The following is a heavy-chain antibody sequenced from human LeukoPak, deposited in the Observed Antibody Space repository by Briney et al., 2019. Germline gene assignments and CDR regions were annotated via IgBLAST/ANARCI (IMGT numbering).Heavy chain of an antibody. CDR1: GYTLTELS. CDR3: ATLSAMAVVVITTDAFDI. V-gene: IGHV1-24*01. D-gene: IGHD3-22*01. CDR2: FDPEDGET. Sequence: ASVKVSSKVSGYTLTELSMHWVRQAPGKGLEWMGGFDPEDGETIYAQKFQGRVTMTEDTSTDTAYMELSSLRSEDTAVYYCATLSAMAVVVITTDAFDIWGQGTMVTVSS. J-gene: IGHJ3*02.